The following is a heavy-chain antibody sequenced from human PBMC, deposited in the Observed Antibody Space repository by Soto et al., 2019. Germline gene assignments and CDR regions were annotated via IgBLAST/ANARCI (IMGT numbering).Heavy chain of an antibody. CDR1: GGSISSGDYY. J-gene: IGHJ4*02. CDR2: IYYSGST. V-gene: IGHV4-30-4*01. D-gene: IGHD3-22*01. Sequence: PSETLSLTCTVSGGSISSGDYYWRWIRQPPGKGLEWIGYIYYSGSTYYNPSLKSRVTISVDTSKNQFSLKLSSVTAADTAVYYCDRGSYYYDSSGYHHYWGQGTLVTVS. CDR3: DRGSYYYDSSGYHHY.